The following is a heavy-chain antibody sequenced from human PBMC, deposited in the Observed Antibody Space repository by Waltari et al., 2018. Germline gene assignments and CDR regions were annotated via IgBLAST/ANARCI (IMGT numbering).Heavy chain of an antibody. D-gene: IGHD2-15*01. Sequence: WVREPPGKGMGWIVQGEGITGRTSYNPSFSSRVLVSLDTNNNQLSLKLTDATTADTSVYYGARDRGRGLYLDTWGPGTLVTVSP. V-gene: IGHV4-4*02. CDR2: GEGITGRT. J-gene: IGHJ4*02. CDR3: ARDRGRGLYLDT.